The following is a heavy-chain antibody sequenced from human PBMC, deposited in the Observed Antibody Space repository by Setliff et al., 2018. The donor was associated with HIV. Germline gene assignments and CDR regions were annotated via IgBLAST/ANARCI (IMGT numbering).Heavy chain of an antibody. Sequence: SETLSLTCTVSGHSISDGSCWGWIRQTPGKGLEWIGTFSHSGTTYYNSSLESRVTISVHTSQNQFSLKLNSVTAADTAVYYCVGDDNSWFWSYFWGQGTLVTVSS. CDR3: VGDDNSWFWSYF. CDR2: FSHSGTT. V-gene: IGHV4-38-2*02. J-gene: IGHJ4*02. D-gene: IGHD6-13*01. CDR1: GHSISDGSC.